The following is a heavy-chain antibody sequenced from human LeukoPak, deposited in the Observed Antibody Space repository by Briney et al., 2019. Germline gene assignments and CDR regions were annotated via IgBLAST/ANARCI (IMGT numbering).Heavy chain of an antibody. D-gene: IGHD3-9*01. J-gene: IGHJ6*03. CDR2: ISSSGSTM. Sequence: GGSLRLSCAASGFTFSSYEMNWVRQAPGKGLEWVSYISSSGSTMYYADSVKGRFTISRDNSKNTLYLQMNSLRAEDPAVYYCAKDGGEYYDILTGYYPRLYYMDVWGKGTTVTISS. V-gene: IGHV3-48*03. CDR1: GFTFSSYE. CDR3: AKDGGEYYDILTGYYPRLYYMDV.